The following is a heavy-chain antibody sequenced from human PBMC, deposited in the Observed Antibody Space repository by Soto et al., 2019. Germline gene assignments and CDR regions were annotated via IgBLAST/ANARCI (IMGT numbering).Heavy chain of an antibody. V-gene: IGHV1-69*13. D-gene: IGHD1-1*01. CDR2: IIPIFGIP. J-gene: IGHJ5*02. Sequence: ASGKVWCKESGGTFSSYAIAWVRQAPGQGLEWMGGIIPIFGIPNYAQKFQGRVAITADESTNTAYMELSSLRSDDTAVYYCAKAAQTRFNWNDLGNWFDPWGQGTLVTVSS. CDR3: AKAAQTRFNWNDLGNWFDP. CDR1: GGTFSSYA.